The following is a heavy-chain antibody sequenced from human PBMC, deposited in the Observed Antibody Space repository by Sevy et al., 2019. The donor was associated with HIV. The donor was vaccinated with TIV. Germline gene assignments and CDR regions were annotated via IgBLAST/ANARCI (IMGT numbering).Heavy chain of an antibody. CDR3: TRGGPNEQQLDYFDY. V-gene: IGHV4-59*01. CDR1: RGSISTYY. CDR2: IYYSGST. J-gene: IGHJ4*01. Sequence: SESLSLTCTVSRGSISTYYWTWIRQPPGKGLEWIGYIYYSGSTDYNPSSKSRVTMSIDTSKNQFSLKLRSVTTADTTVYYCTRGGPNEQQLDYFDYWGHGTLVTVSS. D-gene: IGHD6-13*01.